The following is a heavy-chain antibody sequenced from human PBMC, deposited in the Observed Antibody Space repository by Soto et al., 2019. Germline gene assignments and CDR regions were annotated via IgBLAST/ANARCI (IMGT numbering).Heavy chain of an antibody. Sequence: SCAASGFTFGDYAMQWVRQAPGKGLEWVSAISWNSGSIDYADSVKGRFTISRDNAKNSLCLQMNSLRAEDTALYYCAKSHTTSGWYVTTDYWGQGTRVTVSS. D-gene: IGHD6-19*01. CDR3: AKSHTTSGWYVTTDY. J-gene: IGHJ4*02. CDR1: GFTFGDYA. V-gene: IGHV3-9*01. CDR2: ISWNSGSI.